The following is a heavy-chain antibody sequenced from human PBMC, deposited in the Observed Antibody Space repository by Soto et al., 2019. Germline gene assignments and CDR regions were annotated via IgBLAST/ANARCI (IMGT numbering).Heavy chain of an antibody. CDR3: AKGPWSGQEGMATTFDY. J-gene: IGHJ4*02. V-gene: IGHV3-23*01. D-gene: IGHD5-12*01. CDR2: ISGSGGST. CDR1: GFTFSSYA. Sequence: GGSLRLSCAASGFTFSSYAMSWVRQAPGKGLEWVSAISGSGGSTYYADSVKGRFTISRDNSKNTLYLQMNSLRAEDTAVYYCAKGPWSGQEGMATTFDYWGQGTLVTVSS.